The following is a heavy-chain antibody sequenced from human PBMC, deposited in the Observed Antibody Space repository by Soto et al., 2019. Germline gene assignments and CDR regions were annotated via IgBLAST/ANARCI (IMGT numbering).Heavy chain of an antibody. V-gene: IGHV4-59*01. D-gene: IGHD3-3*01. CDR3: ATYYDFWSGLGWFDP. Sequence: QVQLQESGPGLVKPSETLSLTCTVSGGSISSYYWSWIRQPPGKGLEWIGYIYYSGSTNYNPSLKSRATISVDTSKNQFSLKLSSVTAADTAVYYCATYYDFWSGLGWFDPWGQGTLVTVSS. CDR2: IYYSGST. J-gene: IGHJ5*02. CDR1: GGSISSYY.